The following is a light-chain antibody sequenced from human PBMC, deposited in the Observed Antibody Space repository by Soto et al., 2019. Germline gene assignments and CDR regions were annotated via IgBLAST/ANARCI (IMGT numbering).Light chain of an antibody. V-gene: IGKV1-39*01. CDR2: GAS. J-gene: IGKJ3*01. CDR3: QQSYSLPLT. CDR1: QSISDY. Sequence: DIQMTQSPSSLSASVGDRVAITCRSSQSISDYLNWYQQKPGKALKLVIYGASNLQSGVPPRFSGRGSGSEFTLTISGLQPDDFAIYFCQQSYSLPLTFGPGTKVDV.